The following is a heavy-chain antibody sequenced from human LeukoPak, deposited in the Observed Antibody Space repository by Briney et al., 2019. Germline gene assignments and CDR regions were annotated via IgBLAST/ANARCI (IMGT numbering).Heavy chain of an antibody. CDR2: IRGRGGGT. CDR3: AKGSYSGSYHYFDY. D-gene: IGHD1-26*01. V-gene: IGHV3-23*01. Sequence: PGGSLRLSCAASGFTFSNYAMSWVRQAPGKGLEWVSGIRGRGGGTYYADSVKVRFTISRDDSQNTLYLQMNSLRAEDTALYYCAKGSYSGSYHYFDYWGQGTLVTVSS. CDR1: GFTFSNYA. J-gene: IGHJ4*02.